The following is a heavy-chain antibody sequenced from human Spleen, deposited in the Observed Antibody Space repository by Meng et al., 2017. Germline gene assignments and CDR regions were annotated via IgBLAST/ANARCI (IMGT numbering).Heavy chain of an antibody. CDR1: GFTFSSYG. D-gene: IGHD6-19*01. J-gene: IGHJ3*02. CDR2: IGWNSGRI. V-gene: IGHV3-9*01. CDR3: AKETFSGWFYDAFDM. Sequence: GGSLRLSCTASGFTFSSYGMHWVRQAPGKGLEWVSGIGWNSGRIGYADSVKGRFTMSRDNTQSSLYLQMNSLRPEDTALYYCAKETFSGWFYDAFDMWGQGTMVTVSS.